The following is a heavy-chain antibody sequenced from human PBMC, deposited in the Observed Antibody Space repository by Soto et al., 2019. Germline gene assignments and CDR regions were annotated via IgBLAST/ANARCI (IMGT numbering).Heavy chain of an antibody. D-gene: IGHD2-2*01. V-gene: IGHV1-69*01. CDR2: IIPISGTA. J-gene: IGHJ6*04. CDR3: ARSQGSSTSLEIYYYYYYGMDV. CDR1: GGTFSSYA. Sequence: QVQLVQSGAEVKKPGSSVNVSCKASGGTFSSYAISWVRQAPGQGLEWMGGIIPISGTANYAQKVQGRVTITADESTSTAYMELSSLRSEDTAVYYCARSQGSSTSLEIYYYYYYGMDVWGKGTTVTVSS.